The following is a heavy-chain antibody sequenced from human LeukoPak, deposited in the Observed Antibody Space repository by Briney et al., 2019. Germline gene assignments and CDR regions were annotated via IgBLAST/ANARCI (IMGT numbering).Heavy chain of an antibody. CDR1: GFTFSDYY. CDR2: ISSSGSTI. J-gene: IGHJ4*02. CDR3: ARDYGYCTNGVCSMEGHLDY. V-gene: IGHV3-11*01. D-gene: IGHD2-8*01. Sequence: GGSLRLSCAASGFTFSDYYMSWIRQAPGKGLEWVSYISSSGSTIYYADSVKGRFTISRDNAKNSLYLQMNSLRAEDTAVYYCARDYGYCTNGVCSMEGHLDYWGQGTLVTVSS.